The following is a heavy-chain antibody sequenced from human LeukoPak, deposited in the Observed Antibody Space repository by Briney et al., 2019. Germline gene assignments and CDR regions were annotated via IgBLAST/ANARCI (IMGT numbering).Heavy chain of an antibody. Sequence: GGSLRLSCAASGFIFSSYWMSWVRQAPGKGLEWVSSISSSSSYIYYADSVKGRFTISRDNAKNSLYLQMNSLRAEDTAVYYCAKGGSTKWLLTYYYYYMDVWGKGTTVTVSS. CDR2: ISSSSSYI. J-gene: IGHJ6*03. V-gene: IGHV3-21*04. CDR1: GFIFSSYW. CDR3: AKGGSTKWLLTYYYYYMDV. D-gene: IGHD5-12*01.